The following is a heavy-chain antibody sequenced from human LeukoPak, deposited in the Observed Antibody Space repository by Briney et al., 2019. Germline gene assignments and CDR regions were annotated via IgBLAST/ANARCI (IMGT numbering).Heavy chain of an antibody. CDR3: AKDSAKKYDDY. D-gene: IGHD2/OR15-2a*01. V-gene: IGHV3-23*01. J-gene: IGHJ4*02. Sequence: GGSLRLSCAASGFTLSSYAMSWVRQAPGKGLEWVSAISVSGNTYHADSVKGRFTISRDSSKNTLYLQMNRLRAEDAAVYYCAKDSAKKYDDYWGQGTLVTVSS. CDR1: GFTLSSYA. CDR2: ISVSGNT.